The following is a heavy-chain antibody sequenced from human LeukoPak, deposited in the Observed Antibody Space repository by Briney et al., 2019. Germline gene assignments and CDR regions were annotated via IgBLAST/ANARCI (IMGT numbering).Heavy chain of an antibody. CDR2: VFYNGAT. Sequence: SETLSLTCIVSGGSISSSIYYWAWVRQPPGKGLEWIGTVFYNGATQYSPSLRSRVTISIDTSTNQFSLKLTSVTAADTALYYCAKEGVFQGSQYLANWFDPWGQGTLVTVSS. CDR3: AKEGVFQGSQYLANWFDP. D-gene: IGHD2-2*01. J-gene: IGHJ5*02. CDR1: GGSISSSIYY. V-gene: IGHV4-39*07.